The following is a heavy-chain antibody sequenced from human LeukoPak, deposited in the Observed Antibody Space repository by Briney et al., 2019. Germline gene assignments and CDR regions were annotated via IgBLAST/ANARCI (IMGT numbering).Heavy chain of an antibody. CDR2: IIPIFGTA. CDR1: GGTFSSYA. Sequence: VXVSCKASGGTFSSYAISWVRQAPGQGLEWMGGIIPIFGTANYAQKFQGRVTITADESTSTAYMELSSLRSEDTAVYYCARVNDCSGGSCYPDFDYWGQGTLVTVSS. CDR3: ARVNDCSGGSCYPDFDY. V-gene: IGHV1-69*01. D-gene: IGHD2-15*01. J-gene: IGHJ4*02.